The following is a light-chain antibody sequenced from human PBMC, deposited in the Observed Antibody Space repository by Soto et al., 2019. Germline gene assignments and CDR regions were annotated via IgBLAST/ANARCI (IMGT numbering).Light chain of an antibody. CDR2: AAS. J-gene: IGKJ3*01. CDR1: QSISNY. Sequence: DIQMTQSPSSLSASVGDRVTITCRASQSISNYLNWYQQTPGKAPKLMIFAASSLHSGVSSRFSGSGSGTDFTLTISSLQPEDFATYYCQQSYSTPRTFGPGTKVDI. CDR3: QQSYSTPRT. V-gene: IGKV1-39*01.